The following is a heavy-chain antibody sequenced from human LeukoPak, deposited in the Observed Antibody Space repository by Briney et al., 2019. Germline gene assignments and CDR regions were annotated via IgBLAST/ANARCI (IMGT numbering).Heavy chain of an antibody. D-gene: IGHD3-16*01. J-gene: IGHJ4*02. V-gene: IGHV3-23*01. CDR2: ISGSGGST. Sequence: GGSLRLSCAASGFTFSNYAMSWVRQAPGEGLEWVSGISGSGGSTYYADSVKGRFTFSRDNSKNTLYLQMNSLRAEDTAVYYCANSPRGGNYWGQGTLVTVSS. CDR3: ANSPRGGNY. CDR1: GFTFSNYA.